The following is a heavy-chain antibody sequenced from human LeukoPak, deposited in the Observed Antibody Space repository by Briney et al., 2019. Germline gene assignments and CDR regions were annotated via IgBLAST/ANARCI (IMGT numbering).Heavy chain of an antibody. D-gene: IGHD1-7*01. CDR1: EFIFSSYE. CDR3: ARSTEGTAHFDY. V-gene: IGHV3-64*01. CDR2: ISGDGLSS. J-gene: IGHJ4*02. Sequence: GGSLRLSCATSEFIFSSYEMHWVRQTPGRGLEYVSGISGDGLSSYYAISVKDGFTISRDNSKNTLYLHMGSLKADDMAVYYCARSTEGTAHFDYWGQGTLVIVSS.